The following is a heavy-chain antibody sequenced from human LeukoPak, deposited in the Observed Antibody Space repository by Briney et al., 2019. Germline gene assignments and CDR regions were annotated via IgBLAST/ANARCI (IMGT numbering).Heavy chain of an antibody. CDR3: TTRRFLGLDY. Sequence: GGPLRLSCAASGFTFSSARMSWVRQAPGKGLEWVGRIKSKTDGGTTDYAAPVKGRFTISRDDSKNTLYLQMDSLKTEDTAVYYCTTRRFLGLDYWGQRTLVTVSS. CDR1: GFTFSSAR. V-gene: IGHV3-15*01. D-gene: IGHD3-3*01. J-gene: IGHJ4*02. CDR2: IKSKTDGGTT.